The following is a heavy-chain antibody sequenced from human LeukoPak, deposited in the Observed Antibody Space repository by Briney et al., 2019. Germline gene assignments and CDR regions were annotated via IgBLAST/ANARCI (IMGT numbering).Heavy chain of an antibody. J-gene: IGHJ4*02. CDR2: IYSSGST. Sequence: NSSETLSLTCTVSGGSISSYYWSWIRQPAGKGLEWIGRIYSSGSTNYNPSLKSRVTMSVDTSKNQFSLKLSSVTAADTAVYYCAGGGGSYLIDYWGQGTLVTVSS. CDR3: AGGGGSYLIDY. D-gene: IGHD1-26*01. CDR1: GGSISSYY. V-gene: IGHV4-4*07.